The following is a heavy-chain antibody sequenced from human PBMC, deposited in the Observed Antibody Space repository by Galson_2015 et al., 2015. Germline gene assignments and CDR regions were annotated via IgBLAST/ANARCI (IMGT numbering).Heavy chain of an antibody. J-gene: IGHJ6*04. CDR1: GVTFSSYA. D-gene: IGHD3-3*01. CDR2: IIPIFGTA. V-gene: IGHV1-69*06. CDR3: ASRFLEWEAGYYYCMDV. Sequence: SVKVSCKASGVTFSSYAISWVRQAPGQGLEWVGGIIPIFGTADYAQNFQGRITIPADKSTSTAYMEVSRLGSEDTAVYYCASRFLEWEAGYYYCMDVWGKGTPVTVSS.